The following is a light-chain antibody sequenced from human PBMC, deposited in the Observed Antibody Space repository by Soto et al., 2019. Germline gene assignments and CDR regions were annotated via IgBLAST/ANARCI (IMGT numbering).Light chain of an antibody. CDR1: QSISSW. CDR3: QQYNSYPYT. CDR2: KAS. Sequence: DIQMTQSPSTLSASVGDSVTITCRASQSISSWLAWYQQKPGKATKLLIYKASSLESGVPSRFSGSGSGTEFTLTISSLQPDDFATYYCQQYNSYPYTFGQGTKLEIK. J-gene: IGKJ2*01. V-gene: IGKV1-5*03.